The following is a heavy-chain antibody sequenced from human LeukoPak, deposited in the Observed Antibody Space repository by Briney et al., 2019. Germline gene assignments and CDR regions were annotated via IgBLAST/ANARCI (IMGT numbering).Heavy chain of an antibody. CDR1: GGSISSYY. Sequence: SETLSLTCTVSGGSISSYYWSWLRQPPGKGLEWIGYIYYSGSTNYNPSLKSRVTISVDTSKNQFSLKLSSVTAADTAVYYCAREVAAGSELNYYYYYYMDVWGKGTTVTISS. CDR2: IYYSGST. V-gene: IGHV4-59*01. J-gene: IGHJ6*03. D-gene: IGHD6-13*01. CDR3: AREVAAGSELNYYYYYYMDV.